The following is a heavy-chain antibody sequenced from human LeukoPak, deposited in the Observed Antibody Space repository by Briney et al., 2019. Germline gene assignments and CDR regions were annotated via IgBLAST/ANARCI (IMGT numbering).Heavy chain of an antibody. V-gene: IGHV4-39*01. CDR3: AIKERWLQFVGY. CDR1: GGSISSSSYY. CDR2: IYYSGST. D-gene: IGHD5-24*01. J-gene: IGHJ4*02. Sequence: SETLSLTCTVSGGSISSSSYYWGWIRQPPGKGLEWIGSIYYSGSTYYNPSFKSRVTISVDTSKNQFSLKLSSVTAADTAVYYCAIKERWLQFVGYWGQGTLVTVSS.